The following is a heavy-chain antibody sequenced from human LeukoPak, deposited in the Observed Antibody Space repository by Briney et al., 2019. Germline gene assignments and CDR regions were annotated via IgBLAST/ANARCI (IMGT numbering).Heavy chain of an antibody. J-gene: IGHJ6*02. D-gene: IGHD3-22*01. Sequence: GASVKVSCKASGGTFSSYAISWVRQAPGQGLEWMGRIIPIFGIANYAQKFQGRVTITADKSTSTAYMELSSLRSEDTAVYYCASYYDSSGYPSQPDYYYGMDVGGQGTTVTVSS. V-gene: IGHV1-69*04. CDR3: ASYYDSSGYPSQPDYYYGMDV. CDR1: GGTFSSYA. CDR2: IIPIFGIA.